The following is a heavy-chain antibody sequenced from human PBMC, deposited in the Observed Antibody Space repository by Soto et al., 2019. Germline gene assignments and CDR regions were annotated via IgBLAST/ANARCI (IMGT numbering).Heavy chain of an antibody. CDR3: ARTNVLLWFGELNAPYYFDY. V-gene: IGHV4-31*03. J-gene: IGHJ4*02. CDR2: IYYSGST. CDR1: GGSISSGGYY. Sequence: QVQLQESGPGLVKPSQTLSLTYTVSGGSISSGGYYWSWIRQHPGKGLEWIGYIYYSGSTYYNPSLKSRVTISVDTSKNQFSLKLSSVTAADTAVYYCARTNVLLWFGELNAPYYFDYWGQGTLVTVSS. D-gene: IGHD3-10*01.